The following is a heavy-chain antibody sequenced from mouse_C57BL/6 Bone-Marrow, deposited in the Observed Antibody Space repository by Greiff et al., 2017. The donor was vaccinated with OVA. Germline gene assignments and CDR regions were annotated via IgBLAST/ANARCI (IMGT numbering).Heavy chain of an antibody. CDR2: IYPRSGNT. Sequence: VQLQQSGAELARPGASVKLSCKASGYTFTSYGISWVKQRTGQGLEWIGEIYPRSGNTYYNEKFKGKATLTADKSSSTAYMELRSLTSEDSAVYFCARWRKLLRYHYYAMDYWGQGTSVTVSS. D-gene: IGHD1-1*01. J-gene: IGHJ4*01. CDR1: GYTFTSYG. V-gene: IGHV1-81*01. CDR3: ARWRKLLRYHYYAMDY.